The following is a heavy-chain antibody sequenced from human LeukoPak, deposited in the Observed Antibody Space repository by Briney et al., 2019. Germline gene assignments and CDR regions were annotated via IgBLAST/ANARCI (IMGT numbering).Heavy chain of an antibody. CDR3: ATEFIAAAGNGLDY. D-gene: IGHD6-13*01. V-gene: IGHV1-24*01. CDR2: FDPEDGET. CDR1: GYTLTELS. Sequence: ASVKVSCKVSGYTLTELSMHWVRQAPGKGLEWMGGFDPEDGETIYAQKFQGRVTMTEDTSTDTAYMELSSLRSEDTAVYYCATEFIAAAGNGLDYWGQGTLVTISS. J-gene: IGHJ4*02.